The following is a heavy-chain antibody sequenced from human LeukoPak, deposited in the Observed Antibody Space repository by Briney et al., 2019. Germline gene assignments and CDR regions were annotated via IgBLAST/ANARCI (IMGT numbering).Heavy chain of an antibody. CDR3: ARQRPGYINDAFDI. V-gene: IGHV5-51*01. Sequence: GESLKISCKASGYSFSNEWIGWVRQVPGKGLEWKGIIYPGDSDTRYSPSLQGQVTISADKSINTAFLQWSSLGASDTAIYFCARQRPGYINDAFDIWGQGTRVTVSS. J-gene: IGHJ3*02. CDR1: GYSFSNEW. D-gene: IGHD5-24*01. CDR2: IYPGDSDT.